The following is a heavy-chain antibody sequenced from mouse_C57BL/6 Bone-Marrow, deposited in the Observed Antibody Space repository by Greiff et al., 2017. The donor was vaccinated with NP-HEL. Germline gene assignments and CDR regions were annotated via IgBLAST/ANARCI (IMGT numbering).Heavy chain of an antibody. D-gene: IGHD4-1*01. Sequence: VQLKQPGAELVKPGASVKLSCKASGYTFPCFWMHWVKQRPGQGPEWIGMIHPNSGSTIYNETFKSKTTLTVDKSTSTAYMQLSSLTSEDSAVYYCARRLGFAYWGQGTLVTVSA. CDR2: IHPNSGST. CDR3: ARRLGFAY. J-gene: IGHJ3*01. V-gene: IGHV1-64*01. CDR1: GYTFPCFW.